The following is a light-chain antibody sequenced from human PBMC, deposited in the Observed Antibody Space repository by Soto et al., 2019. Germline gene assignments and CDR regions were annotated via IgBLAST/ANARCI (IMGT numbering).Light chain of an antibody. Sequence: EIVLTQSPVTLSVSPWESATLSCRASQSVGSNLAWYQQRPGQAPKLLIYGASTRATGIPARFSGSGSGTEFTLTISSLQSEDFAVYYCQQYNNWPRTFGQGTKVDIK. CDR1: QSVGSN. J-gene: IGKJ1*01. CDR2: GAS. CDR3: QQYNNWPRT. V-gene: IGKV3-15*01.